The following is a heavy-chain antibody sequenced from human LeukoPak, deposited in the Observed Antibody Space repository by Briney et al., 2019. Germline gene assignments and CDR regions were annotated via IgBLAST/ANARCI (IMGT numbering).Heavy chain of an antibody. D-gene: IGHD1-14*01. J-gene: IGHJ4*02. CDR2: ISPDGTKT. CDR3: AREEPAGSTYY. Sequence: AGGTLRLSCTASGFIFSGHPMHWVRQAPGKGLECVSAISPDGTKTYYTNSVKGRFTISRDNSKNTLYLQMGSLRDEDMAMYYCAREEPAGSTYYWGQGTLVTVSS. CDR1: GFIFSGHP. V-gene: IGHV3-64*01.